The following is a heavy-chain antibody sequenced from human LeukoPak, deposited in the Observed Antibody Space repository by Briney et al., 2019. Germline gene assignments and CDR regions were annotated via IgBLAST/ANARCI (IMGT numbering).Heavy chain of an antibody. CDR3: ARVRYNSGWYEDY. CDR1: GGSVSSGSYY. V-gene: IGHV4-61*01. Sequence: SSETLSLTCTVSGGSVSSGSYYWSWIRQPPGKGLEWIGYIYYSGSTKYNPSLKSRVTISVDTSKNQFSLKLSSVTAADTAVYYCARVRYNSGWYEDYWGQGTLVTVSS. J-gene: IGHJ4*02. D-gene: IGHD6-19*01. CDR2: IYYSGST.